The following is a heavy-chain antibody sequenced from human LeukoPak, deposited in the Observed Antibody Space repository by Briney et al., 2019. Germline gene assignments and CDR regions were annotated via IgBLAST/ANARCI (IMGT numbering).Heavy chain of an antibody. CDR3: ARDLMSFDILTGYWNSVGMDV. CDR2: IRQDGTEK. V-gene: IGHV3-7*04. D-gene: IGHD3-9*01. CDR1: GFTFSSYE. Sequence: GGSLRLSCAASGFTFSSYEMNWVRQAPGKGLEWVANIRQDGTEKYYVDSVKGRFTISRDNAKNSLYLQMNSLRAEDTAVYYCARDLMSFDILTGYWNSVGMDVWGQGTTVTVSS. J-gene: IGHJ6*02.